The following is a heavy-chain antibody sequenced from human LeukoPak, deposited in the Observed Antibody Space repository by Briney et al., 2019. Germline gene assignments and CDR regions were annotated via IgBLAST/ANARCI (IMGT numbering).Heavy chain of an antibody. J-gene: IGHJ4*02. V-gene: IGHV3-11*01. CDR3: ARFYYYDSSGPDY. CDR1: GYSISSDYY. CDR2: ISSSGSTI. D-gene: IGHD3-22*01. Sequence: LSLTCTVSGYSISSDYYMSWIRQAPGKGLEWVSYISSSGSTIYYADSVKGRFTISRDNAKNSLYLQMNSLRAEDTAVYYCARFYYYDSSGPDYWGQGTLVTVSS.